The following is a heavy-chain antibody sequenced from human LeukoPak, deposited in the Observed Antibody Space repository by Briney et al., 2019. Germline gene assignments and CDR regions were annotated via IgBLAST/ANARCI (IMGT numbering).Heavy chain of an antibody. CDR2: IKQDGSEK. D-gene: IGHD4-23*01. Sequence: GGSLRLSCAASGFTFSSYWMSWVRQAPGKGLEWVANIKQDGSEKYYVDSVKGRFTISRDNSKNTLYLQMNSLRAEDTAVYYCAKATSDYGGNSNYYYMDVWGKGTTVTVSS. CDR3: AKATSDYGGNSNYYYMDV. V-gene: IGHV3-7*01. CDR1: GFTFSSYW. J-gene: IGHJ6*03.